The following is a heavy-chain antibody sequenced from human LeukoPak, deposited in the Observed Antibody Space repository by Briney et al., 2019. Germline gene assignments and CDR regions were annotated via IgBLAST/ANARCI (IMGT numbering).Heavy chain of an antibody. V-gene: IGHV3-15*01. Sequence: GGSLRLSCAASGFTFSNAWMSWVRQAPGKGLEWVGRIKSKTDGGTTDYAAPVKGRFTISRDDSKNTLYLQMNSLKTEDTAVYYRTTKATTVTTGRDYWGQGTLVTVSS. D-gene: IGHD4-17*01. CDR1: GFTFSNAW. J-gene: IGHJ4*02. CDR2: IKSKTDGGTT. CDR3: TTKATTVTTGRDY.